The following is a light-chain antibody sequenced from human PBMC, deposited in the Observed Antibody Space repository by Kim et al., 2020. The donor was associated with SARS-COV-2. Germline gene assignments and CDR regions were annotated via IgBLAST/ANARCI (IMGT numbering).Light chain of an antibody. CDR2: DVG. CDR1: SSNVGGYNY. Sequence: QSALTQPASVSGSPGQSITISCTGTSSNVGGYNYVSWYQQHPGKAPKLMIYDVGTRPSGVSDRFSGSKSGNMASLTISGLQTEDEADYYCSSYTTTTTRVFGGGTQLTVL. CDR3: SSYTTTTTRV. V-gene: IGLV2-14*03. J-gene: IGLJ3*02.